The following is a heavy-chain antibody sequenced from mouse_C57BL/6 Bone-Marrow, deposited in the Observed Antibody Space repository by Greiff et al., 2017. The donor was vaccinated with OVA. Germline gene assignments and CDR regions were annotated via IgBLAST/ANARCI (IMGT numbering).Heavy chain of an antibody. CDR2: IYPRSGNT. CDR1: GYTFTSYG. CDR3: ARSHGSSGGFAY. V-gene: IGHV1-81*01. Sequence: FQLQQSGAELARPGASVKLSCKASGYTFTSYGISWVKQRTGQGLEWIGEIYPRSGNTYYNEKFKGKATLTADKSSSTAYMELRSLTSEDSAVYFCARSHGSSGGFAYWGQGTLVTVSA. D-gene: IGHD1-1*01. J-gene: IGHJ3*01.